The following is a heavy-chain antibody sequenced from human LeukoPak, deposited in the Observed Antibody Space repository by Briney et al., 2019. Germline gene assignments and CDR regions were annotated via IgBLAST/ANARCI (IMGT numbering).Heavy chain of an antibody. V-gene: IGHV1-2*02. D-gene: IGHD6-13*01. CDR1: GYTFTGYY. CDR3: ATGSSWFEFDY. J-gene: IGHJ4*02. CDR2: INPNSGGT. Sequence: ASVKVSCKASGYTFTGYYMHWVRQAPGQGLEWMGWINPNSGGTNYAQKFQGRVTMTEDTSTDTAYMELSSLRSEDTAVYYCATGSSWFEFDYWGQGTLVTVSS.